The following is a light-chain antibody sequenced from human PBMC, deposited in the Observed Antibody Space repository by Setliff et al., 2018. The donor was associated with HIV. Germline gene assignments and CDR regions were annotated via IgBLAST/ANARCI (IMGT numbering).Light chain of an antibody. V-gene: IGLV1-40*01. CDR1: SSNIGADYD. Sequence: QSALTQPPSVSGAPGQRVTISCTGSSSNIGADYDVHWYQQLPGTAPKLLIYDNTHRPSGVPDRFSGSKSGTSASLAITGLQAEDEADYYCQSYDSSLSVYVFGTGTKVTV. CDR2: DNT. J-gene: IGLJ1*01. CDR3: QSYDSSLSVYV.